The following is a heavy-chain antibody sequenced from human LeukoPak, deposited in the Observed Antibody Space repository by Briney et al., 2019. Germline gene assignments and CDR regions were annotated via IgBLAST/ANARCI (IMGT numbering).Heavy chain of an antibody. CDR1: GYTFTSYY. V-gene: IGHV1-18*01. Sequence: ASVKVSCKASGYTFTSYYITWVRQAPGQGLEWMGWIISYSDNPTYARNLQGRVTMTTDTSTSTAYMELSRLRSDDTAVYYCARGAGKLGRGFFDYWGQGTLVTVSS. D-gene: IGHD3-10*01. CDR3: ARGAGKLGRGFFDY. CDR2: IISYSDNP. J-gene: IGHJ4*02.